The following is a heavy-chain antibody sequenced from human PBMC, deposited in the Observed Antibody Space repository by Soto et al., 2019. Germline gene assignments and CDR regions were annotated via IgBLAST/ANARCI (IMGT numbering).Heavy chain of an antibody. Sequence: PSETPSLTCPVSGGSIRSGDYYWTCIRHHPGKGLEWIGCVYYSGRTYYNPSIKSRIYVSGDTSKKQFSLKLTSVTAADTAVYYCARCTTRYYYFGLDDWGQGTTVTVSS. CDR3: ARCTTRYYYFGLDD. CDR2: VYYSGRT. V-gene: IGHV4-30-4*08. CDR1: GGSIRSGDYY. D-gene: IGHD1-1*01. J-gene: IGHJ6*02.